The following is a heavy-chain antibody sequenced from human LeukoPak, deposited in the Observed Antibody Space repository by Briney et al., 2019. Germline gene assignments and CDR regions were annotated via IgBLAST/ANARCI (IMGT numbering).Heavy chain of an antibody. CDR2: ISSSSSYI. J-gene: IGHJ4*02. CDR1: GFTFSSYA. Sequence: GGSLRLSCAASGFTFSSYAMHWVRQAPGKGLEWVSSISSSSSYIYYADSVKGRFTISRDNAKNSLYLQMNSLRAEDTAVYYCARDETYYYGSGIDYWGQGTLVTVSS. CDR3: ARDETYYYGSGIDY. D-gene: IGHD3-10*01. V-gene: IGHV3-21*01.